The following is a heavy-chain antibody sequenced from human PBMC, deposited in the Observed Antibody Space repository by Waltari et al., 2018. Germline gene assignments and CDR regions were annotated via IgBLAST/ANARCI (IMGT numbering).Heavy chain of an antibody. CDR2: INPSGGST. CDR1: GYTFSNYH. CDR3: ARERARGVILGYFQH. V-gene: IGHV1-46*01. D-gene: IGHD3-10*01. J-gene: IGHJ1*01. Sequence: QVQLVQSGAEVKKPGASVKISCKASGYTFSNYHIHWVRQAPGQGPEWMGVINPSGGSTSYAQNFQGRVTVTRDTSTNTVYMELTSLRSEDTAVYYCARERARGVILGYFQHWGQGTLLTVSA.